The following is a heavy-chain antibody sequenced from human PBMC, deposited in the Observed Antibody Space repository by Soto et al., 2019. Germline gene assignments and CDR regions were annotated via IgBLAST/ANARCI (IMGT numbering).Heavy chain of an antibody. J-gene: IGHJ3*02. Sequence: ASVKVSCKVSGYTLTELSMHWVRQAPGKGLEWMGGFDPEDGETIYAQKFQGRVTMTEDTSTDTAYMELSSLRSEDTAVYYCATVGSYGSGSADAFDIWGQGTMVTVSS. D-gene: IGHD3-10*01. CDR2: FDPEDGET. V-gene: IGHV1-24*01. CDR3: ATVGSYGSGSADAFDI. CDR1: GYTLTELS.